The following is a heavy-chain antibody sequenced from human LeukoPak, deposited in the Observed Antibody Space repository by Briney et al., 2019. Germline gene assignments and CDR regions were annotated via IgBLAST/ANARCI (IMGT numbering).Heavy chain of an antibody. D-gene: IGHD3-3*01. Sequence: TGGSLRLSCAASGFTFSSYSMNWVRQAPGKGLEWVSSISSSSSYIYYADSVKGRFTISRDNAKNSLYLQMNSLRAEDTAVYYCARAHRSYYDFWSGYFDYWGQGTLVTVSS. J-gene: IGHJ4*02. CDR2: ISSSSSYI. CDR3: ARAHRSYYDFWSGYFDY. V-gene: IGHV3-21*01. CDR1: GFTFSSYS.